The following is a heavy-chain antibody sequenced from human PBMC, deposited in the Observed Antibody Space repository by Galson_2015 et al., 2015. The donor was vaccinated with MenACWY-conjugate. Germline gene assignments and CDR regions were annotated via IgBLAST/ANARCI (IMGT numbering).Heavy chain of an antibody. J-gene: IGHJ4*02. CDR1: GFTFGDYA. Sequence: SLRLSCAATGFTFGDYAVHWVRRTPGKGLEWVALISGNGDHTYYTDSVKGRFTISRDNSRNSLFLQMSSLRSEYTALYYCAKDGRDTGQPQYLDSWGQGTLVTVSS. D-gene: IGHD5-18*01. CDR2: ISGNGDHT. V-gene: IGHV3-43*02. CDR3: AKDGRDTGQPQYLDS.